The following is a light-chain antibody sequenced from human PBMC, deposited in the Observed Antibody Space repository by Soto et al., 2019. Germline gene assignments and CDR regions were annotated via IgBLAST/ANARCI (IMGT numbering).Light chain of an antibody. J-gene: IGKJ5*01. V-gene: IGKV3-15*01. CDR3: QQYIDWPPIT. Sequence: EIVLTQSPGTLSLSPGERATLSCRASQSVSSSLAWYQQKPGQAPRLLIYGASTRATGIPGRFSGSGSGRDFFPTISSLQSEDFAVYYFQQYIDWPPITFGQGTRLEIK. CDR1: QSVSSS. CDR2: GAS.